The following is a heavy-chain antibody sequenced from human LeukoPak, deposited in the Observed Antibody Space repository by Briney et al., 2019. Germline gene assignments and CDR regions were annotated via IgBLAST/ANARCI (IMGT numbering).Heavy chain of an antibody. V-gene: IGHV3-33*01. CDR1: GFTFSSYG. CDR2: IWYDGSNK. J-gene: IGHJ4*02. Sequence: PGRSLRLSCAASGFTFSSYGMHWVRQAPGKGPEWVAVIWYDGSNKYYADSVKGRFTISRDNSKNTLYLQMNSLRAEDTAVYYCARDQSETEPGIFDYWGQGTLVTVSS. CDR3: ARDQSETEPGIFDY. D-gene: IGHD1-14*01.